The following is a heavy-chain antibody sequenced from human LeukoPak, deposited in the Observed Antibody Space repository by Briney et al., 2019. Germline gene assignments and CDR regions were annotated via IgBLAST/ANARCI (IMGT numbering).Heavy chain of an antibody. V-gene: IGHV3-23*01. J-gene: IGHJ3*01. Sequence: GGSLRLSCAASGFTFSSDWMTWVRQAPGKGLEGVSTISGNYGSTYYADSVKGRFTISRDNFKNTVFLRMNSLRAEDTAVYYCAKVVLLLTASDAFDFWGQGTKVTVSS. CDR3: AKVVLLLTASDAFDF. CDR1: GFTFSSDW. D-gene: IGHD2-21*02. CDR2: ISGNYGST.